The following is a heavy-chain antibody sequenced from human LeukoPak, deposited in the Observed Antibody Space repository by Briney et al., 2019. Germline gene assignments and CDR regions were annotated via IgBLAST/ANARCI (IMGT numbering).Heavy chain of an antibody. D-gene: IGHD1-1*01. J-gene: IGHJ6*03. CDR3: AKNRGGTYKYYMDV. V-gene: IGHV3-23*01. Sequence: PGGSLRLSCAASGFTFNNYAMSWVRQAPGMGLEWLSYVSGSGGATYYAACVKGRFTISRDNSKNTVYLQMGSLRAEDTAVYYCAKNRGGTYKYYMDVWGNGTTVTVSS. CDR2: VSGSGGAT. CDR1: GFTFNNYA.